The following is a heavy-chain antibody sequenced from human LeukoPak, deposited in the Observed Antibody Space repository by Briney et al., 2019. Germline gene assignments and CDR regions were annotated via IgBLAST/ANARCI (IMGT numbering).Heavy chain of an antibody. CDR1: GGTFSSYA. D-gene: IGHD3-22*01. CDR3: ARVEYDSSGYYTFSAFDI. V-gene: IGHV1-69*13. CDR2: IIPIFGTA. J-gene: IGHJ3*02. Sequence: ASVKVSCXASGGTFSSYAISWVRQAPGQGLEWMGGIIPIFGTANYAQKFQGRVTITADESTSTAYMELSSLRSEDTAVYYCARVEYDSSGYYTFSAFDIWGQGTMVTVSS.